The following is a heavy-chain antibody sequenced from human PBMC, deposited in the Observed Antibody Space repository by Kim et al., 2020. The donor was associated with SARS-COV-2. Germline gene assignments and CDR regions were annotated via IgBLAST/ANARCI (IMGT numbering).Heavy chain of an antibody. Sequence: SETLSLTCTVSGDSINNTNWWSWVRQSPGTGLEWIGEIYRTGATQYDPSLKSRVTISLDKSKNQFSLKVTSVTAADTAVYYCVRINQERQGASDIWGQGT. CDR3: VRINQERQGASDI. CDR2: IYRTGAT. CDR1: GDSINNTNW. D-gene: IGHD6-25*01. J-gene: IGHJ3*02. V-gene: IGHV4-4*02.